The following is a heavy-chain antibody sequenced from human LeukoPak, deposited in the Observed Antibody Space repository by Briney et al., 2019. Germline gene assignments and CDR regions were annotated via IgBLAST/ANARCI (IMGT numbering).Heavy chain of an antibody. D-gene: IGHD3-10*01. J-gene: IGHJ5*02. Sequence: SETLSLTCAVYGGSFSGYYWSWIRQPPGKGLEWLGEINHSGSTNYNPSLKSRVTISVDTSKNQFSLKLSSVTAADTAVYYCARALSSMVRGVRRRDWFDPWGQGTLVTVSS. CDR1: GGSFSGYY. CDR3: ARALSSMVRGVRRRDWFDP. CDR2: INHSGST. V-gene: IGHV4-34*01.